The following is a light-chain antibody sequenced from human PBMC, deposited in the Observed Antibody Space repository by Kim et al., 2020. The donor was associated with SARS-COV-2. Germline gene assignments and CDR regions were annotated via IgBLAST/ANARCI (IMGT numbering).Light chain of an antibody. CDR2: DAS. CDR3: QQRSKWPPIT. J-gene: IGKJ5*01. V-gene: IGKV3-11*01. Sequence: SPGESATLSCRASQSVGDLLSWYHHKPGQAPRLLIYDASRRATGIPARFIGSGSGTDFTLTISSLEPEDFAFYYCQQRSKWPPITFGQGTRLEIK. CDR1: QSVGDL.